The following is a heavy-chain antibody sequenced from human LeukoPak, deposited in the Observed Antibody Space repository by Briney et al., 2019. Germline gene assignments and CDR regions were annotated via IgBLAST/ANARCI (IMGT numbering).Heavy chain of an antibody. D-gene: IGHD2-8*01. J-gene: IGHJ6*03. CDR3: ARGGTYCTNGVCPYYYYMDV. CDR2: ISSSSSYI. Sequence: GGSLRLSCAASGFTFSSYWMHWVRQAPGKGLEWVSSISSSSSYIYYADSVKGRFTISRDNAKNSLYLQMNSLRAEDTAVYYCARGGTYCTNGVCPYYYYMDVWGKGTTVTVSS. V-gene: IGHV3-21*01. CDR1: GFTFSSYW.